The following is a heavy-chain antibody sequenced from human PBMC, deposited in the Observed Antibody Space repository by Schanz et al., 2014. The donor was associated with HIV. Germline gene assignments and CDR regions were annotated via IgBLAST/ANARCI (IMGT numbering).Heavy chain of an antibody. CDR3: ARGGRSTTGRGHDY. Sequence: QVQLVQSGAEVKKPGSSVKVSCKASGGTFSSHAFSWVRQAPGQGLEWMGGIIPIFATTNYAQRFQGRVTITADESTSTAYMELSGLRSEDTAVYYCARGGRSTTGRGHDYWGQGTLVTVSP. D-gene: IGHD1-1*01. CDR1: GGTFSSHA. V-gene: IGHV1-69*01. CDR2: IIPIFATT. J-gene: IGHJ4*02.